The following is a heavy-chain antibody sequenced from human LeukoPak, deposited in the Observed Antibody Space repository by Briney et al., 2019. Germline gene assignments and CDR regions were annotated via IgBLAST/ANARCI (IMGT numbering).Heavy chain of an antibody. CDR3: ARPDYGASGDY. D-gene: IGHD4-17*01. V-gene: IGHV3-33*01. J-gene: IGHJ4*02. CDR2: IWHDGSNK. Sequence: GGSLRLSCAASGFTFSRFNLHWVRRAPGKGLEWVAVIWHDGSNKYYTDSVKGRFTISRDDSKNTLYLQMNSLKAEDTAVYYCARPDYGASGDYWGQGTLVTVSS. CDR1: GFTFSRFN.